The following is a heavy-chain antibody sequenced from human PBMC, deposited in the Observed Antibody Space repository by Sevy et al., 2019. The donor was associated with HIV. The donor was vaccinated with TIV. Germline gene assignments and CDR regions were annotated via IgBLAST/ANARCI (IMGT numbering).Heavy chain of an antibody. Sequence: GGSLRLSCAASGFSLSDSWMTWVRQAPGKGLEWVGRIKSKTDGGTTDYAAPVKGRFTISRDDSQNMLFLQMNSLKTEDTAVYFCATSASLEWWGQGTLVTVSS. CDR3: ATSASLEW. J-gene: IGHJ4*02. CDR1: GFSLSDSW. V-gene: IGHV3-15*01. D-gene: IGHD2-8*01. CDR2: IKSKTDGGTT.